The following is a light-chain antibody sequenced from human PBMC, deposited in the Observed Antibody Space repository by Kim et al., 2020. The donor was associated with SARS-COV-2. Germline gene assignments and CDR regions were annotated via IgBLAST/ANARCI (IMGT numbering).Light chain of an antibody. Sequence: PSSLSASVGDRVTISCQASQYISNYLNWYQQKPGKAPKLLIYDASNLETGVPSMFNGSGSGTYFTFTISSLQPEDIATYYCQQSDTFGQGTKLEI. V-gene: IGKV1-33*01. CDR2: DAS. CDR3: QQSDT. J-gene: IGKJ2*01. CDR1: QYISNY.